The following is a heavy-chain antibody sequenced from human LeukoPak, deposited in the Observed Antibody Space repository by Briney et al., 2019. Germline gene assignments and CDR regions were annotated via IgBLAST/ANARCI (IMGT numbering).Heavy chain of an antibody. J-gene: IGHJ4*02. CDR1: GGSISSSSYY. Sequence: KPSETLSLTCTVSGGSISSSSYYWGWIRLPPGKGLEWIGSIYYSGSTYYNPSLKSRVTISVDTSKNQFSLKLSSVTAADTAVYYCARLPGIAVAGPYFDYWGQGTLVTVSS. CDR2: IYYSGST. CDR3: ARLPGIAVAGPYFDY. D-gene: IGHD6-19*01. V-gene: IGHV4-39*01.